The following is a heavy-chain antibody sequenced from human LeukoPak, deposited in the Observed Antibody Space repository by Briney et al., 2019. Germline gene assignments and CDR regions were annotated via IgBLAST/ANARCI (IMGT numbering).Heavy chain of an antibody. V-gene: IGHV4-39*01. CDR2: IYYSGST. D-gene: IGHD2-21*01. J-gene: IGHJ4*02. CDR1: GGSISSSSYY. CDR3: ARHDCGGDCYSNY. Sequence: PSETLSLTCTVSGGSISSSSYYRGWIRQPPGKGLEWIGSIYYSGSTYYNPSLKSRVTISVDTSKNQFSLKLSSVTAADTAVYYCARHDCGGDCYSNYWGQGTLVTVSS.